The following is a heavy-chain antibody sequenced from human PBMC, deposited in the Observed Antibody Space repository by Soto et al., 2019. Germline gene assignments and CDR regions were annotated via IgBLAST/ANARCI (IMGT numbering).Heavy chain of an antibody. CDR1: VFTLNNYG. J-gene: IGHJ4*01. D-gene: IGHD6-13*01. CDR3: AKDRGYRRDYFHY. Sequence: EVQLLESGGGLVQPGGSLRLSCAASVFTLNNYGMSWVRQAPGKGLEWVSAISPNGQGIYYADSVKGRFIISKDNSKNTVFRHMDSRTADDTAVYYCAKDRGYRRDYFHYWGHLTLVTVSS. CDR2: ISPNGQGI. V-gene: IGHV3-23*01.